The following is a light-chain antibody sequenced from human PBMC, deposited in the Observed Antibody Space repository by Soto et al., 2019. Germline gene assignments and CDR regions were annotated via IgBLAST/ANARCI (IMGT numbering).Light chain of an antibody. CDR1: SSNIGSNT. CDR2: SNN. Sequence: QSELTQPPSASGTPGQRVTISCSGSSSNIGSNTVNWYQQLPGTAPKLLIYSNNQRPSGVPDRFSGSKSGTSASLAISGLQSEDEADYYCAAWDDSLNGPRYVFGTGTKVTVL. CDR3: AAWDDSLNGPRYV. J-gene: IGLJ1*01. V-gene: IGLV1-44*01.